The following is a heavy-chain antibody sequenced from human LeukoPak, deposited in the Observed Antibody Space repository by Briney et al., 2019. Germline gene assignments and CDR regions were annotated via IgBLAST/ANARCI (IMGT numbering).Heavy chain of an antibody. CDR2: IYYSGST. CDR3: ASDEITGGFGAFDI. CDR1: GGSISGYY. V-gene: IGHV4-59*08. J-gene: IGHJ3*02. D-gene: IGHD1-20*01. Sequence: PSETLSLTCTVSGGSISGYYWSWFRRPPGKGLEWIGYIYYSGSTNYNPSLKSRVTISVDTSKSQISLNLTSVSAADTAIYYCASDEITGGFGAFDIWGQGTMVTVSS.